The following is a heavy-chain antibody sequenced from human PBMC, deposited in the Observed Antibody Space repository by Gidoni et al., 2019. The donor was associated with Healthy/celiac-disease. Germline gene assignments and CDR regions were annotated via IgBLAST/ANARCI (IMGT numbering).Heavy chain of an antibody. J-gene: IGHJ3*02. Sequence: QVQLVESGGGVVQPGRSLRRSCAASGFTFSSYAMHWVRQAPGKGLEWVAVISDDGSNKYYADSVKGRFTISRDNSKNTLYLQMNSLRAEDTAVYYCAREMATIGDAFDIWGQGTMVTVSS. V-gene: IGHV3-30-3*01. CDR1: GFTFSSYA. CDR2: ISDDGSNK. CDR3: AREMATIGDAFDI. D-gene: IGHD5-12*01.